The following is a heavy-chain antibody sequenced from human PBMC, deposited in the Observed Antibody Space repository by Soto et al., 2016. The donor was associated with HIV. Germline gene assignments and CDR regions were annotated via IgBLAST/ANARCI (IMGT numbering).Heavy chain of an antibody. V-gene: IGHV1-2*02. CDR3: ARYYDSSGYYLDGFDI. D-gene: IGHD3-22*01. J-gene: IGHJ3*02. CDR1: GYTFTGYY. CDR2: INPNTGGT. Sequence: CKASGYTFTGYYMHWVRQAPGQGLEWMGWINPNTGGTNYAQKFQGRITMTRDTSISTVYMELSRLRSDDTAVYYCARYYDSSGYYLDGFDIWGQGTMVTVSS.